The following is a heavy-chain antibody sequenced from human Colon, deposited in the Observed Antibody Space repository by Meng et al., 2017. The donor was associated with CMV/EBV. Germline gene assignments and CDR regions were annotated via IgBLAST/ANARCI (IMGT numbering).Heavy chain of an antibody. J-gene: IGHJ4*02. CDR2: IDCGDDK. CDR3: ARPHGSRGWYYFDY. V-gene: IGHV2-70D*14. Sequence: SGSTLVKPTQTCTLTCTFSGLSLSTDGMRGSWIRQPPGKALEWLARIDCGDDKFYSTSLSTRLTISKDTSNTQVVLTMTNMDPVDKATYYCARPHGSRGWYYFDYWGQGILVTVSS. CDR1: GLSLSTDGMR. D-gene: IGHD6-19*01.